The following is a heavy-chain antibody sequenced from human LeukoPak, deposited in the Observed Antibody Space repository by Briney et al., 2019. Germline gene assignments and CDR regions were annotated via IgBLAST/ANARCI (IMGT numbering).Heavy chain of an antibody. D-gene: IGHD6-6*01. CDR2: MNPNSGNT. CDR1: GYTFISYD. Sequence: ASVKVSCKASGYTFISYDINWVRQAPGQGLEWMGWMNPNSGNTGYAQKFQGRVTITRDTSINTAYMELSSLRSEDTAVYYCARRFSSSSYYVAFHIWGQGTLVTVSS. CDR3: ARRFSSSSYYVAFHI. V-gene: IGHV1-8*03. J-gene: IGHJ3*02.